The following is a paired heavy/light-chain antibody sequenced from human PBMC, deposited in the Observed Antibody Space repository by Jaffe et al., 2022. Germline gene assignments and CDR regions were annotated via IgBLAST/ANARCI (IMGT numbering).Light chain of an antibody. Sequence: QSVLTQPPSVSAAPGQKVTISCSGSSSDIGTNSVSWYQQLPGTAPKRLIYENNKRPSGIPDRFSGSKSGTSATLDITGLQTGDEADYYCGTWDNSLSAVVLFGGGTKLTVL. V-gene: IGLV1-51*02. CDR2: ENN. CDR3: GTWDNSLSAVVL. J-gene: IGLJ2*01. CDR1: SSDIGTNS.
Heavy chain of an antibody. J-gene: IGHJ3*02. V-gene: IGHV4-61*02. CDR3: TRSPGFDI. Sequence: QVQLQESGPGLVKPSQTLSLTCTVSGGSISSGTYYWTWIRQPAGKGLEWIGRIYTSGSTSYNPSLRSRLTISIDTSKNQFSLNLSSVTAADTAVYYCTRSPGFDIWGQGTMVTVSS. CDR1: GGSISSGTYY. CDR2: IYTSGST.